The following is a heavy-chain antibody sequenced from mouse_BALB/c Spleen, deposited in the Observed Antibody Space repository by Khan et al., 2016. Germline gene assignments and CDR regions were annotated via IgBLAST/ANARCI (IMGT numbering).Heavy chain of an antibody. CDR1: GFNIKDTY. CDR3: ARGLGDAMDY. Sequence: MQLEESGAELVKPGASVKLSCTASGFNIKDTYMHWVKQRPEQGLECIGRIDPANGNTKYDPKFQGKATITADTSSNTAYLQLSSLTSEDTAVYYCARGLGDAMDYWGQGTSVTVSS. CDR2: IDPANGNT. D-gene: IGHD3-3*01. V-gene: IGHV14-3*02. J-gene: IGHJ4*01.